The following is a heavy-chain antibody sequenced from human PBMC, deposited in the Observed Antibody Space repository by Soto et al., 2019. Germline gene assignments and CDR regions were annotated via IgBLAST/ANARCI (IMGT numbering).Heavy chain of an antibody. Sequence: TSETLSLTCTVSGGSISSYYWSWIRQSPGKGLEWIGYIYYSGSTNYNPSLKSRVTISVDTSKNQFSLKLSSVTAADTAVYYCARTPYYYDSSGYWDYWGQGTLVTVSS. CDR1: GGSISSYY. CDR3: ARTPYYYDSSGYWDY. V-gene: IGHV4-59*01. D-gene: IGHD3-22*01. J-gene: IGHJ4*02. CDR2: IYYSGST.